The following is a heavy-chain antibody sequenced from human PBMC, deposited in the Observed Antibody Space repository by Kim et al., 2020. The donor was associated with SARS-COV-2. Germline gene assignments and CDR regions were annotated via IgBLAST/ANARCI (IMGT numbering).Heavy chain of an antibody. Sequence: VDDRFTISRDNAKNTLYLQMNSVRAEDAALYYCVKEAAFTTIVVDYYFDYWGQGTLVTVSS. J-gene: IGHJ4*02. D-gene: IGHD3-22*01. V-gene: IGHV3-30*02. CDR3: VKEAAFTTIVVDYYFDY.